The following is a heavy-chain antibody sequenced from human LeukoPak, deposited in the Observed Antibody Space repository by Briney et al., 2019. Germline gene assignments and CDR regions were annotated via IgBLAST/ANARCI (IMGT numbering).Heavy chain of an antibody. CDR3: ARFVREYYYGSGFFDY. Sequence: SETLFLTCAVSGGSISSSNWWSWVRQPPGKGLEWIGEIYHSGSTNYNPSLKSRVTISVDKSKNQFSLKLSSVTAADTAVYYCARFVREYYYGSGFFDYWGQGTLVTVSS. D-gene: IGHD3-10*01. V-gene: IGHV4-4*02. CDR1: GGSISSSNW. CDR2: IYHSGST. J-gene: IGHJ4*02.